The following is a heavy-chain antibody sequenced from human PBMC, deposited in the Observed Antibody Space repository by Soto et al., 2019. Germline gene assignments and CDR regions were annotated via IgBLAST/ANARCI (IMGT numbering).Heavy chain of an antibody. CDR1: GFSLTQYW. D-gene: IGHD2-15*01. CDR2: INEDGTKR. V-gene: IGHV3-7*01. J-gene: IGHJ4*02. CDR3: TRWDGRCSGGSCFFDS. Sequence: EVQLVESGGGLVQSGGSLRLSCIASGFSLTQYWMSWVRQTQRKGLEWVAKINEDGTKRDYMESVEGRFTISRDNAKNSVSLQMNSLRADDTAVYFCTRWDGRCSGGSCFFDSWGQGTLVTVSS.